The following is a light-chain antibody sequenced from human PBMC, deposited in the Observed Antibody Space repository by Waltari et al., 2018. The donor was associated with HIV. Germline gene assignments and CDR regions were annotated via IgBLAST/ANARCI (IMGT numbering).Light chain of an antibody. CDR2: SNY. J-gene: IGLJ3*02. Sequence: QSVLTQPPSVSGTPGQTVTISCSGSTSNIETEALYWYQQIPGTAPKLLIYSNYKRPSGVSDRFSCSKSGASASLVISGLRSEDEAHYYCVSYDSRLDERLFGGGTKLTVL. CDR3: VSYDSRLDERL. CDR1: TSNIETEA. V-gene: IGLV1-47*02.